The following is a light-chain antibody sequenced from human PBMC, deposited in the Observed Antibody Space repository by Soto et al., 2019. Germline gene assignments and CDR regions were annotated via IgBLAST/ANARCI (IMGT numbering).Light chain of an antibody. Sequence: DIQMTQSPSSLSASVGDRVTITCRASQSISSYLNWYQQKPGKAPKLLIYAASSLQSGVPSRFSGTGSGTDFTLTISSLQPADFATYYCQHSYSTPYTFGQGTKLAIK. CDR1: QSISSY. V-gene: IGKV1-39*01. J-gene: IGKJ2*01. CDR3: QHSYSTPYT. CDR2: AAS.